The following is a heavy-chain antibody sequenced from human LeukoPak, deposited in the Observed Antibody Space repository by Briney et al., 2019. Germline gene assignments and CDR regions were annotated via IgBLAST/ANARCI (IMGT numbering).Heavy chain of an antibody. CDR2: IWNDGSNK. J-gene: IGHJ4*02. V-gene: IGHV3-33*01. Sequence: PGGSLRFSCAASGFTFSSYVMHWVRQAPGKGLEWVAVIWNDGSNKYYADSVKGRFTISRDNSKNTLYLQMNSLRADDTALYYCARIGRAYYDFWSGYSQLDYWGQGTLVTVSS. CDR1: GFTFSSYV. CDR3: ARIGRAYYDFWSGYSQLDY. D-gene: IGHD3-3*01.